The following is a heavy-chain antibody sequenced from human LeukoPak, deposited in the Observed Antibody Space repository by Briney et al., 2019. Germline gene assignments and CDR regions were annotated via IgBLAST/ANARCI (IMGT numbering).Heavy chain of an antibody. CDR2: IYASGGT. CDR3: ARLEPNFLGTFDS. V-gene: IGHV4-4*09. CDR1: GVSIIDHD. J-gene: IGHJ4*02. D-gene: IGHD7-27*01. Sequence: PSETLSLTCTISGVSIIDHDWSWIRQPPGRGLEWIGNIYASGGTYFNPSLRSRVAISVDTSKNQFSLNLTSVTAADTAMFYCARLEPNFLGTFDSWGQGALVTVSS.